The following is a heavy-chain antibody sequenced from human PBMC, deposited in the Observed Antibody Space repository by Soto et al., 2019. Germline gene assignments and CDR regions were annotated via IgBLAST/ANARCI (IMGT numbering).Heavy chain of an antibody. CDR1: GYSFTSYW. Sequence: RGESLKISCKGSGYSFTSYWIGWVRQMPGKGLEWMGIIYPGDSDTRYSPSFQGQVTISADKSISTAYLQWSSLKSSDCAIYYCVHFGDSRGWNGWLDPWGQGTQVTVSS. V-gene: IGHV5-51*01. CDR2: IYPGDSDT. CDR3: VHFGDSRGWNGWLDP. J-gene: IGHJ5*02. D-gene: IGHD3-10*01.